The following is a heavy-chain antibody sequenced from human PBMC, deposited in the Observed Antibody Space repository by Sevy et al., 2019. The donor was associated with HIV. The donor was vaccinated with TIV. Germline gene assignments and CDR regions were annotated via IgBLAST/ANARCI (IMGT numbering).Heavy chain of an antibody. D-gene: IGHD2-21*01. CDR3: ARGPSLIVAGAAGYLDY. V-gene: IGHV3-33*08. CDR1: GFTFSNFV. Sequence: GGSLRLSCAASGFTFSNFVIHWVRQAPGKGLQWVALMWHDGNNKYYADSVKGRFTISRDSSKNTVYLQMNNLRAEDTAMYYCARGPSLIVAGAAGYLDYWGQGTLVTVSS. J-gene: IGHJ4*02. CDR2: MWHDGNNK.